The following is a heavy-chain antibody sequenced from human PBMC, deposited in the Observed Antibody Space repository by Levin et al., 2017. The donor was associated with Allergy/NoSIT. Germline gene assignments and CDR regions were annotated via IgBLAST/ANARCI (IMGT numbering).Heavy chain of an antibody. J-gene: IGHJ4*02. V-gene: IGHV4-39*01. D-gene: IGHD3-10*01. CDR1: GGSISSSSYY. CDR2: IYYSGST. CDR3: TLSSWSSMVRGVTPDY. Sequence: PSETLSLTCTVSGGSISSSSYYWGWIRQPPGKGLEWIGSIYYSGSTYYNPSLKSRVTISVDTSKNQFSLKLSSVTAADTAVYYCTLSSWSSMVRGVTPDYWGQGTLVTVSS.